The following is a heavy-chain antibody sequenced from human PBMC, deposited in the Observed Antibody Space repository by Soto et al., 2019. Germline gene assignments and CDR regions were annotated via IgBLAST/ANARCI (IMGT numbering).Heavy chain of an antibody. J-gene: IGHJ3*02. V-gene: IGHV3-74*03. Sequence: EVQLVESGGDLVQPGGSLSLSCAASGFTFSDHWMHWVRQVPGKGLEWVSRINTDGGSSAYADSVKGRFTISRDNAKNTLYLQMNGLRAEDTAVYYCAREAGYCSRTSCYRRAFDTWGQGTTVTVSS. CDR2: INTDGGSS. D-gene: IGHD2-2*01. CDR3: AREAGYCSRTSCYRRAFDT. CDR1: GFTFSDHW.